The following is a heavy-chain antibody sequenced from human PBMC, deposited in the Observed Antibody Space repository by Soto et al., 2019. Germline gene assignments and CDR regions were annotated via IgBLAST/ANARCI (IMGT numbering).Heavy chain of an antibody. D-gene: IGHD3-3*01. CDR2: IKQDGSEK. CDR1: GFTFSNYW. Sequence: EVQLVESGGALVQPGGSLRLSCAGSGFTFSNYWMTWVRQAPGKGLEWVANIKQDGSEKYYVDSVKGRFTISRDNAKNSLHLQMTSLRAEDTAVYYCATDWSVVRGDRFEYWGQGTLVTVSS. CDR3: ATDWSVVRGDRFEY. J-gene: IGHJ4*02. V-gene: IGHV3-7*01.